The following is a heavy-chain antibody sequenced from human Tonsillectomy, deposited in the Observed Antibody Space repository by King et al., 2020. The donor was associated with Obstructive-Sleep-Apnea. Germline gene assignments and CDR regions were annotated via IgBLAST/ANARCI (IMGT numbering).Heavy chain of an antibody. CDR2: IIPILGIA. J-gene: IGHJ6*02. V-gene: IGHV1-69*10. Sequence: QLVQSGAEVKKPGSSVKVSCKASGGTFSSYAISWVRQAPGQGLEWMGGIIPILGIANYAQKFQGRVTITADKSTSTAYMELSSLRSEDTAGYYCASITRDYGDLRYGYYYGMDVWGQGTTVTVSS. D-gene: IGHD4-17*01. CDR3: ASITRDYGDLRYGYYYGMDV. CDR1: GGTFSSYA.